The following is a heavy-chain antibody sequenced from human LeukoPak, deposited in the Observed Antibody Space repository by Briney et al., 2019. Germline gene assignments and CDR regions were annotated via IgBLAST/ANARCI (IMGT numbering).Heavy chain of an antibody. V-gene: IGHV3-7*01. Sequence: PGGSLRLSCAASGFSFKSYWMSWVRQSPGKGLQWVANIKQDGSEKYYADSVKGRFTISRDNARNSVYLEMDSLRVEDTGLYFCARETSGWCFGFWGQGTLVSVSS. CDR1: GFSFKSYW. J-gene: IGHJ4*02. D-gene: IGHD6-19*01. CDR2: IKQDGSEK. CDR3: ARETSGWCFGF.